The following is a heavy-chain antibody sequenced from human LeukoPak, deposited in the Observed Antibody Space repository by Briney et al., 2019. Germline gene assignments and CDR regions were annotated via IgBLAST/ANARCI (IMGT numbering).Heavy chain of an antibody. D-gene: IGHD3-10*01. Sequence: SETLSLTCTVSGGSISSYYWSWIRQPPGKGLEWIGYIYYSGSTNYNPSLKSRVTISVDTSKNQFSLKLSFVTAADTAVYYCARRLSYGSGSPYLDYWGQGTLVTVSS. J-gene: IGHJ4*02. V-gene: IGHV4-59*01. CDR2: IYYSGST. CDR1: GGSISSYY. CDR3: ARRLSYGSGSPYLDY.